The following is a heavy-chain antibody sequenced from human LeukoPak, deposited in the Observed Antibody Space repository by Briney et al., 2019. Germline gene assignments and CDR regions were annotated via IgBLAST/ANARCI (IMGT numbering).Heavy chain of an antibody. Sequence: ASVKVSCKVSGYTLTELSMHWVRQAPGKGLEWMGGFDPEDGETIYAQKFQGRVTMTEDTSTDTAYMELSSLRSEDTAVYYCATATYYYGSGSYPPYYFDYWGQGTLVTASS. V-gene: IGHV1-24*01. D-gene: IGHD3-10*01. J-gene: IGHJ4*02. CDR2: FDPEDGET. CDR3: ATATYYYGSGSYPPYYFDY. CDR1: GYTLTELS.